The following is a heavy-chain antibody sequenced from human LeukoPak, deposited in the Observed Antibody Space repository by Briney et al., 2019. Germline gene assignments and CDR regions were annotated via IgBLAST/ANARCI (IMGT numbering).Heavy chain of an antibody. CDR2: IYASGSN. D-gene: IGHD2-2*01. Sequence: PSETLSLTCTVSGGSISSGGYYWSWIRQPPGKGLEWIGHIYASGSNDYNPSLKSRVTMSLDMAKNQFSLRLTSVTAADTAVYFCARMVPAGTHNYWGQGLLVAVSS. CDR3: ARMVPAGTHNY. V-gene: IGHV4-61*08. J-gene: IGHJ4*02. CDR1: GGSISSGGYY.